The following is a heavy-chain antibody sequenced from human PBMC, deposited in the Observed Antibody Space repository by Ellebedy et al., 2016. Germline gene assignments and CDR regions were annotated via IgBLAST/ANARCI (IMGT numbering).Heavy chain of an antibody. J-gene: IGHJ6*02. CDR2: FDPEDGET. CDR1: GYTLTELS. D-gene: IGHD2-8*01. CDR3: VMVYAMEYYGMDV. V-gene: IGHV1-24*01. Sequence: ASVKVSCKVSGYTLTELSMHWVRQAPGKGLEWMGGFDPEDGETIYAQKFQGRVTMTEDRSTDTAYMELSSLRSEDTAVYYCVMVYAMEYYGMDVWGQGTMVTVSS.